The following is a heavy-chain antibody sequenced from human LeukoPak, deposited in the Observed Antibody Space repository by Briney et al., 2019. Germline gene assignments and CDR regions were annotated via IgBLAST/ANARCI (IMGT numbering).Heavy chain of an antibody. Sequence: SETLSLTCTVSGGSVSRSYWNWIRQPPGKGLEWIGYIYDSGTTNYNPSLKSRATMSVDTSKNQFSLKVSSVTAADTAVYYCARDLHYAFDIWGQGTMVTVSS. CDR3: ARDLHYAFDI. V-gene: IGHV4-59*02. J-gene: IGHJ3*02. CDR2: IYDSGTT. CDR1: GGSVSRSY.